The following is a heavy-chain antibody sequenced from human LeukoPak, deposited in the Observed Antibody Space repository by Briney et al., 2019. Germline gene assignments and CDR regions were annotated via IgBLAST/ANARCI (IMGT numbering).Heavy chain of an antibody. CDR2: INAGSGGP. Sequence: ASVKVSCKVSGYTFTDYYMHWVQQAPGQRLEWMGRINAGSGGPEYPPNFQGRVTMTRDTSTSTASMELSRLTSDDTAVYYCARDLSSTPNWEFDYWGQGTLVTVSS. CDR1: GYTFTDYY. D-gene: IGHD7-27*01. CDR3: ARDLSSTPNWEFDY. V-gene: IGHV1-2*06. J-gene: IGHJ4*02.